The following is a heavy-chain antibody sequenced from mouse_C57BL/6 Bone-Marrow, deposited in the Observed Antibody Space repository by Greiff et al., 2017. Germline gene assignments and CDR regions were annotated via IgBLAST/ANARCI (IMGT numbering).Heavy chain of an antibody. CDR3: ARGGLRRGFAY. J-gene: IGHJ3*01. CDR1: GYTFTSYW. D-gene: IGHD2-4*01. V-gene: IGHV1-50*01. CDR2: IDPSDSYT. Sequence: LQESGAELVKPGASVKLSCKASGYTFTSYWMQWVKQRPGQGLEWIGEIDPSDSYTNYNQKFKGKATLTVDPSSSTAYMQLSSLTSEDSAVYYCARGGLRRGFAYWGQGTLVTVSA.